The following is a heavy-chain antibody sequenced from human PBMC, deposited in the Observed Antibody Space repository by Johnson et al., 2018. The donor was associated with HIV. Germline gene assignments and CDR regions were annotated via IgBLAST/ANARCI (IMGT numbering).Heavy chain of an antibody. V-gene: IGHV3-30*19. Sequence: VQLVESGGGVVQPGGSLRLSCAASGFTFSSYGMHWVRQAPGKGLEWVAVISYDGSNKYYADSVKGRFTISRDNSKNTLYLQMNSLRAEDTAVYYCARDRRVSREGYCSGGSWYPYIAYIDAFDIWGQGTMVTVSS. CDR3: ARDRRVSREGYCSGGSWYPYIAYIDAFDI. D-gene: IGHD2-15*01. CDR1: GFTFSSYG. J-gene: IGHJ3*02. CDR2: ISYDGSNK.